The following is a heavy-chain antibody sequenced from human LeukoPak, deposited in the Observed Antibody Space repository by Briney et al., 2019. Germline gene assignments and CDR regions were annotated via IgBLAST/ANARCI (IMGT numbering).Heavy chain of an antibody. Sequence: ASVKVSCKASGYTFTGYYMHWVRQAPGQGLEWMGWINPDSGGTNHAQNFQGRVTMTRDTSISTAYMELSRLRSDDTAVYYCARPFIETPSLGALDYWGQGTLVTVSS. CDR1: GYTFTGYY. J-gene: IGHJ4*02. CDR3: ARPFIETPSLGALDY. D-gene: IGHD4-23*01. CDR2: INPDSGGT. V-gene: IGHV1-2*02.